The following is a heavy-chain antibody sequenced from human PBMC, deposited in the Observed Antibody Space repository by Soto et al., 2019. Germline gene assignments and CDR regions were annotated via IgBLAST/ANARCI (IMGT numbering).Heavy chain of an antibody. J-gene: IGHJ6*04. D-gene: IGHD3-3*01. V-gene: IGHV4-39*07. CDR3: ARARKGSGSDYYYHYGMDV. CDR2: IYYSGST. Sequence: SETLSLTCTVSGGSISSSSYYWGWIRQPPGKGLEWIGSIYYSGSTYYNPSLKSRVTISVHTSKNQFSLKLSSVTAADTAVYYCARARKGSGSDYYYHYGMDVWGKGTTVTVSS. CDR1: GGSISSSSYY.